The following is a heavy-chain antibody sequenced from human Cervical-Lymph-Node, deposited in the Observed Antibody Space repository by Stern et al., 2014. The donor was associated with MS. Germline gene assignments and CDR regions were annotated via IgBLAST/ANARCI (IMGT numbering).Heavy chain of an antibody. V-gene: IGHV4-4*02. CDR1: GGSISSSNW. Sequence: QVQLVESGPGLVKPSGTLSLTCAVSGGSISSSNWWSWVRPAPGKGLEWLGEGFHSGTTNYNPSFTSRVTISVDKSKNHFTLRLSSVTAADTAVYYCARDRLEYCRDGTCSIDAFDIWGQGTTVIVSS. CDR2: GFHSGTT. D-gene: IGHD2-15*01. CDR3: ARDRLEYCRDGTCSIDAFDI. J-gene: IGHJ3*02.